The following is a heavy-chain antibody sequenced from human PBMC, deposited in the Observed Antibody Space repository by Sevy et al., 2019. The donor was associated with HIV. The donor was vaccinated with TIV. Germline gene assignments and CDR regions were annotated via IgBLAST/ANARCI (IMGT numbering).Heavy chain of an antibody. V-gene: IGHV3-7*01. CDR2: IKQDMSEK. Sequence: GGSLRLSCAASGFPFSNFWMTWVRQAPGKGLEWVANIKQDMSEKYYADSVNGRFTISRDNARHSLYLQMESLRAEDTAVYYCARAQQVTMLVVIGGLYFDFWGQGTLVTVSS. CDR1: GFPFSNFW. J-gene: IGHJ4*02. D-gene: IGHD3-22*01. CDR3: ARAQQVTMLVVIGGLYFDF.